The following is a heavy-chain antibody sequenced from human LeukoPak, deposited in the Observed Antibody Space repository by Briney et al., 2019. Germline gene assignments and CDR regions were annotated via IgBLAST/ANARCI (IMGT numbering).Heavy chain of an antibody. CDR1: GGSISSGSYY. V-gene: IGHV4-61*02. CDR3: ARALWFGEFGYYYYYYMDV. Sequence: SQTLSLTCTVSGGSISSGSYYWSWIRQPAGKGLEWIGRIYTSGSTNYNPSLKSRVTISVDTSKNQFSLKLSSVTAADTAVYYCARALWFGEFGYYYYYYMDVWGKGTTVTISS. D-gene: IGHD3-10*01. CDR2: IYTSGST. J-gene: IGHJ6*03.